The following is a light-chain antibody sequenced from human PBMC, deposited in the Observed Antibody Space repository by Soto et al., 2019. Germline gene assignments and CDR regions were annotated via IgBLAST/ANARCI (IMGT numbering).Light chain of an antibody. J-gene: IGLJ2*01. V-gene: IGLV4-69*01. CDR3: QTWGTYGV. CDR2: LNSDGSH. CDR1: SGHSSYA. Sequence: QPVLTQSPSASASLGASVKLTCTLSSGHSSYAIAWHQQQPEKGPRYLMKLNSDGSHSKGDGIPDRFSGSSSGAERYLTMSSLQSEDEADYYCQTWGTYGVFGGGTKLTVL.